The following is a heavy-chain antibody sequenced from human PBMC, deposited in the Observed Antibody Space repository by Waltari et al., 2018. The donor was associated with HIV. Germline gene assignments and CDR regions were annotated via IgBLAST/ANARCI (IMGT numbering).Heavy chain of an antibody. J-gene: IGHJ2*01. D-gene: IGHD2-2*01. V-gene: IGHV1-2*06. CDR2: SNAKSGGT. CDR1: GSTFLDYF. Sequence: QELLVQSGAAVKKPGASVTVSCKASGSTFLDYFIHWVRQAPGQGLEWMGRSNAKSGGTHYPQKFQGRVIMTRDTSMSTAYMDLTRLRADDTALYFCARGYVQNDLRGLFHLWGRGTSVTVSS. CDR3: ARGYVQNDLRGLFHL.